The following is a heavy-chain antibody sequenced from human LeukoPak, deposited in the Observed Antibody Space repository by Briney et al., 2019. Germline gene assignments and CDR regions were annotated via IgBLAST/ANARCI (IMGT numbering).Heavy chain of an antibody. Sequence: SGGSLRLSCAASGFTFDDYAMRWVRQAPGKGLEWVSGISWNSGSIGYADSVKDRFAISRDNAKNSLYLQMNRLRAEDTALYYCAKPRYSSSWYYYGMDVWGQGTTATVSS. J-gene: IGHJ6*02. CDR3: AKPRYSSSWYYYGMDV. V-gene: IGHV3-9*01. CDR1: GFTFDDYA. CDR2: ISWNSGSI. D-gene: IGHD6-13*01.